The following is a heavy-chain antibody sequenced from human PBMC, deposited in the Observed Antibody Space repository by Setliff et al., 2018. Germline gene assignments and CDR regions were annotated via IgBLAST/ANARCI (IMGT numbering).Heavy chain of an antibody. CDR2: ISPYTGNT. CDR1: GYTFTNFG. CDR3: ARGIYYFDIMGDP. J-gene: IGHJ5*02. V-gene: IGHV1-18*01. D-gene: IGHD3-22*01. Sequence: ASVKVSCKTSGYTFTNFGISWVRQAPGQGLEWLGSISPYTGNTNYPERLQGRVTLTRDTSINTVYMELSGLRSDDTAVYYCARGIYYFDIMGDPWGQGTLVTVSS.